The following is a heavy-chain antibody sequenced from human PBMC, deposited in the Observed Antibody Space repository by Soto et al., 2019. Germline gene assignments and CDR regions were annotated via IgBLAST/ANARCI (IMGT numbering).Heavy chain of an antibody. Sequence: TLSHTCTVSGGSISSGAYYWTWIRQHPGKGLEWIGYIYYSGSTYYNPSLKSRLTISVDTSKNQFSLKLSSVTAADTAVYYFAREGATPAVKYFDAWGQGTLVTVAS. CDR2: IYYSGST. CDR3: AREGATPAVKYFDA. J-gene: IGHJ4*02. CDR1: GGSISSGAYY. V-gene: IGHV4-31*02. D-gene: IGHD3-9*01.